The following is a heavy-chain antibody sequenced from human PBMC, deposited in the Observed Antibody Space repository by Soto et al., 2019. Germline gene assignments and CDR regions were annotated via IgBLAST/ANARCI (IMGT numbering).Heavy chain of an antibody. D-gene: IGHD1-1*01. V-gene: IGHV3-7*01. Sequence: EVQLVESGGGLVQPGGSLRLSCAASGFTFTSRWMNWVRQAPGKGLEWVANIKGDGSEKTCGDSVKGRFTISRDNAKNSLYLQMNNLGAEHPAVYYCAPNSGAETFDSWGQGTLVTVSS. CDR3: APNSGAETFDS. J-gene: IGHJ4*02. CDR2: IKGDGSEK. CDR1: GFTFTSRW.